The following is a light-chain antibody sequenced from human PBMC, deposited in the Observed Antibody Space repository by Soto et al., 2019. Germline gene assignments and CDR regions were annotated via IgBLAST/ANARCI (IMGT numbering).Light chain of an antibody. V-gene: IGKV1-39*01. CDR1: QTISSY. Sequence: DIQMTQSPSSLSAFVGDRVTITCRASQTISSYLNWYQQKPGKAPKLLIYAASSLQSGLPSRFSGSGSATDFTLTISSLQPEDFATYYCQQGHSNPITLGQGTRLDIK. CDR3: QQGHSNPIT. CDR2: AAS. J-gene: IGKJ5*01.